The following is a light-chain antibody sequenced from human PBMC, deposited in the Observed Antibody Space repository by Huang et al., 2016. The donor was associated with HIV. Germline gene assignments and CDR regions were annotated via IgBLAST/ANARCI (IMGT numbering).Light chain of an antibody. CDR3: QQRSNWPPLT. CDR2: DAS. J-gene: IGKJ4*01. V-gene: IGKV3-11*01. CDR1: EIVSSY. Sequence: EIVLTQSPATLSLSPGERATLSCRASEIVSSYLAWYQQRPGQAPRRLIYDASNRSTGIPARFRGSGSGTDFTLTISSLDPEDFAVYYCQQRSNWPPLTFGGGTKVEIK.